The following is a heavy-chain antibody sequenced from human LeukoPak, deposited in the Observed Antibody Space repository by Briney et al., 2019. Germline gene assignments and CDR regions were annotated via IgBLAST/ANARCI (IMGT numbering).Heavy chain of an antibody. D-gene: IGHD6-19*01. V-gene: IGHV4-4*07. CDR1: GASVSGYY. J-gene: IGHJ4*02. CDR3: AGAPAGSLQWLSPLDY. Sequence: PAETLSLTCTVSGASVSGYYWSWIRLPAGKGLEWIGRLYNNGSTNCNPSLKSRVTISLDTFKNQLSLKLTSVTAADTAVYYCAGAPAGSLQWLSPLDYWGQGTLVTVSS. CDR2: LYNNGST.